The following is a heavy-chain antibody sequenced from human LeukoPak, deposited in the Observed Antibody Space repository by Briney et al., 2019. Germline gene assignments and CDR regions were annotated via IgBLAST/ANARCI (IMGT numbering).Heavy chain of an antibody. CDR3: AWYSRSSEAY. D-gene: IGHD6-6*01. Sequence: PGGSLRLSCAASGFTFSTSWMSWVRLAPGRGLERVANIKQDGSEKNYVDSVKGRFTISRDNAKDLLYLQMNSLRVEDTAMYYCAWYSRSSEAYWGQGTLVTVSS. V-gene: IGHV3-7*01. CDR1: GFTFSTSW. J-gene: IGHJ4*02. CDR2: IKQDGSEK.